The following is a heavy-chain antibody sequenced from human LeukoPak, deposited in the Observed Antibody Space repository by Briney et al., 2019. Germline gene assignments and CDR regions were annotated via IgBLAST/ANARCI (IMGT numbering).Heavy chain of an antibody. CDR1: GFTFSDYS. D-gene: IGHD3-16*01. CDR2: ISSSSLYT. Sequence: GGSLRLSCAASGFTFSDYSMSWIRQAPGKGLEWVSYISSSSLYTNYADSLKGRFTISRANPKNSLFLQMNSLRAEDSAVYYCARAARFGSVNDAFDIWGQGTMVTVSS. CDR3: ARAARFGSVNDAFDI. J-gene: IGHJ3*02. V-gene: IGHV3-11*05.